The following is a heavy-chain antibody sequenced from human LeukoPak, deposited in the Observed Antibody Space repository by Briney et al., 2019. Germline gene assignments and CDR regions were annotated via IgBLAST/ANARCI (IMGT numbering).Heavy chain of an antibody. D-gene: IGHD1-26*01. CDR3: TRDRGTYNWLDP. V-gene: IGHV3-73*01. Sequence: GGSLRLSCAASGFTLSDSAIHWVRQASGKGLEWVGLIDRPAKSYATAYGASVGGRFTISRDDSKNTAYLQMDSLKTEDTALYYCTRDRGTYNWLDPWGQGTLVTASS. J-gene: IGHJ5*02. CDR2: IDRPAKSYAT. CDR1: GFTLSDSA.